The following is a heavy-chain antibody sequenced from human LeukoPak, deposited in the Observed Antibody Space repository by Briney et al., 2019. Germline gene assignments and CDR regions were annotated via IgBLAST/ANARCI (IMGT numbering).Heavy chain of an antibody. CDR1: GFTFDDYA. CDR3: AKVDSSSWYNYFDY. CDR2: ISWNSGSI. Sequence: ERSLRLSCAASGFTFDDYAMHWVRQAPGKGLEWVSGISWNSGSIGYADSVKGRFTISRDNAKNSLYLQMNSLRAEDTALYYCAKVDSSSWYNYFDYWGQGTLVTVSS. D-gene: IGHD6-13*01. J-gene: IGHJ4*02. V-gene: IGHV3-9*01.